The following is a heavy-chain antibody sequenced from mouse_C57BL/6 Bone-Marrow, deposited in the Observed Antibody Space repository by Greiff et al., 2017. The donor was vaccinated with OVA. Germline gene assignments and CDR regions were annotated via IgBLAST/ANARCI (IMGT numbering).Heavy chain of an antibody. Sequence: EVKLMESGGGLVQSGRSLRLSCATSGFTFSDFYMEWVRQAPGKGLEWIAASRNKANDYTTEYSASVKGRFIVSRDTSQSILYLQMNALRAEDTAIYYCARDDGYYAMDYWGQGTSVTVSS. CDR3: ARDDGYYAMDY. J-gene: IGHJ4*01. CDR1: GFTFSDFY. V-gene: IGHV7-1*01. CDR2: SRNKANDYTT.